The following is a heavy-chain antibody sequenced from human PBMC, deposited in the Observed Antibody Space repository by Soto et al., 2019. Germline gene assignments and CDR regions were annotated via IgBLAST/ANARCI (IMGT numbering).Heavy chain of an antibody. Sequence: GGSLRLSCAASGFTFSSYAMHWVRQAPGKGLEWVAVISYDGSNKYYADSVKGRFTISRDNSKNTLYLQMNSLRAEDTAVYYCARERDIVAKTRHFDYWGQGTLVTVSS. CDR3: ARERDIVAKTRHFDY. J-gene: IGHJ4*02. D-gene: IGHD5-12*01. V-gene: IGHV3-30-3*01. CDR1: GFTFSSYA. CDR2: ISYDGSNK.